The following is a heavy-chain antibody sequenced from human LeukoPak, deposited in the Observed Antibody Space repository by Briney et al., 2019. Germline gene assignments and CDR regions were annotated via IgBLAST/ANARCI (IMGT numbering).Heavy chain of an antibody. V-gene: IGHV1-2*06. CDR1: GYTFTGCY. CDR3: ARGALTGDYYGMDV. CDR2: INPNSGGT. J-gene: IGHJ6*02. D-gene: IGHD7-27*01. Sequence: RASVKVSCKASGYTFTGCYMHWVRQAPGQGLEWMGRINPNSGGTNYAQKFQGRVTMTRDTSISTAYMELSRLRSDDTAVYYCARGALTGDYYGMDVWGQGTTVTVSS.